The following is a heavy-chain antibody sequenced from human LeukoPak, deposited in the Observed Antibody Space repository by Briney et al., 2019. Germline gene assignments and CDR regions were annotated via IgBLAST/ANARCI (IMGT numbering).Heavy chain of an antibody. V-gene: IGHV3-30*03. CDR2: ISYDGSNK. CDR1: GFTFSSYG. D-gene: IGHD1-26*01. J-gene: IGHJ4*02. CDR3: AATSGSYYYFDY. Sequence: GRSLRLSCAASGFTFSSYGMHWVRQAPGKGLEWVAVISYDGSNKYYADSVKGRITISRDNSKNTLYLQMNSLRAEDTAVYYCAATSGSYYYFDYWGQGTLVTVSS.